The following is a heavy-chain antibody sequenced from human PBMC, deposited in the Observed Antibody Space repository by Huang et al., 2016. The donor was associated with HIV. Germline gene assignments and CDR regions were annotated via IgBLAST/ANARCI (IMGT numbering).Heavy chain of an antibody. CDR3: ARRQGSGYYFYFDY. CDR2: MYYSGSP. J-gene: IGHJ4*02. D-gene: IGHD3-22*01. Sequence: QLQLQESGPGLVKPSDTLSLNCTISGGSIKSRNYYWGWVRQAPGQGLEWIGDMYYSGSPYYNRSLRSRVSLSVDTSKNQVTLKVNAVIAADTAVYYCARRQGSGYYFYFDYWGRGIPVTVSA. CDR1: GGSIKSRNYY. V-gene: IGHV4-39*01.